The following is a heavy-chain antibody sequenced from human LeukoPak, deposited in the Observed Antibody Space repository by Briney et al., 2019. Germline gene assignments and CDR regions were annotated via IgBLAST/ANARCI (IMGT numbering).Heavy chain of an antibody. D-gene: IGHD6-13*01. V-gene: IGHV1-69*04. Sequence: SVKVSCKASGGTFSSYAISWVRQAPGQGLEWMGRIIPILGTATYAQKFQGRVTITADKSTSIAYMELSSLRSEDTAVYYCARGAQRGYSSSWPLLVDYWGQGTLVTVSS. CDR3: ARGAQRGYSSSWPLLVDY. J-gene: IGHJ4*02. CDR1: GGTFSSYA. CDR2: IIPILGTA.